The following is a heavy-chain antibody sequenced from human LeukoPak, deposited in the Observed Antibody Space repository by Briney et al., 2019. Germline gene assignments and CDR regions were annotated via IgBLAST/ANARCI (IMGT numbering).Heavy chain of an antibody. V-gene: IGHV1-46*01. CDR3: ARTNDSSLYYCVY. D-gene: IGHD3-22*01. J-gene: IGHJ4*02. CDR2: ITPSGVST. Sequence: GASVKVSCKASGYTFTNYYIYWVRQAPGQGLEWMGMITPSGVSTSYAPQFQGRVTMTSDTSTSTVYMELSSLRPEDTAIYYCARTNDSSLYYCVYWGQGTLVTVSS. CDR1: GYTFTNYY.